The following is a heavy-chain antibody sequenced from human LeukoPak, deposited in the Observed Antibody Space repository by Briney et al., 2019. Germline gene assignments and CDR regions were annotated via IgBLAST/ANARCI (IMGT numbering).Heavy chain of an antibody. CDR1: GGTFSSYA. V-gene: IGHV1-69*05. CDR3: ARAYYDSSGSLGDAFDI. J-gene: IGHJ3*02. CDR2: IIPIFGTA. D-gene: IGHD3-22*01. Sequence: SVKVSCKASGGTFSSYAISWVRQAPGQGLAWMGRIIPIFGTANYAQKFQGRVTITTDESTSTAYMELSSLRSEDTAVYYCARAYYDSSGSLGDAFDIWGQGTMVTVSS.